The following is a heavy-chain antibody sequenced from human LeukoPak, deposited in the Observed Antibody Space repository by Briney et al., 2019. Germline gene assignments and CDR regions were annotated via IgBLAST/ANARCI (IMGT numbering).Heavy chain of an antibody. CDR1: GFTFDDYA. J-gene: IGHJ6*02. CDR3: VRGYYYGMDV. V-gene: IGHV3-9*01. D-gene: IGHD3-10*01. CDR2: ISWNSGSI. Sequence: GGSLRLSCAASGFTFDDYAMHWVRQAPGKGLEWVSGISWNSGSIGYADSVKGRFTIPRDNAKNSLYLQMNSLRAEDTALYYCVRGYYYGMDVWGQGTTVTVSS.